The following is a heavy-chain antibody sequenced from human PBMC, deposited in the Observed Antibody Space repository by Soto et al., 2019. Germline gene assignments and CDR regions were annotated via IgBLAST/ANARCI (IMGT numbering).Heavy chain of an antibody. D-gene: IGHD6-19*01. Sequence: PGGSLRLSCTVSGFTFRSYGINWVRQAPGGGLEWVSNIIGSGDSTYYADSVKGRFTISRDNSQNTLFLQMDSLRVEDTATYYCVKDRAFRTVAGTDHWGQGTLVTVSS. CDR1: GFTFRSYG. CDR2: IIGSGDST. V-gene: IGHV3-23*01. J-gene: IGHJ4*02. CDR3: VKDRAFRTVAGTDH.